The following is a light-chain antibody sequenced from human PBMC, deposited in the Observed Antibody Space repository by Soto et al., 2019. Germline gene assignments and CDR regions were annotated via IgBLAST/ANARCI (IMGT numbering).Light chain of an antibody. CDR2: NTD. Sequence: QAVVTQEPSLTVSPGGTVTLTCDSSTGAVTSGSYTNWFQQKPGQPPKTLIYNTDNKHSWTPARFSGSLLGDKAALTLSGVHLEDEADYYCLVYHNGSWVFGGGTKVTVL. CDR1: TGAVTSGSY. V-gene: IGLV7-43*01. J-gene: IGLJ3*02. CDR3: LVYHNGSWV.